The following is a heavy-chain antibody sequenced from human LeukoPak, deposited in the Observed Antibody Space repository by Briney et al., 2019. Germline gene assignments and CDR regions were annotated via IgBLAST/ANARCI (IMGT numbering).Heavy chain of an antibody. CDR1: GFTFSSYS. V-gene: IGHV3-48*01. J-gene: IGHJ6*03. Sequence: PGGSLRLACAASGFTFSSYSMNWVRQAPGKGLEWVSYISSSSSTIYYADSVKGRFTISRDNAKNSLYLQMNSLRAEDTAVYYCARDQATVTDDDYYYYMDVWGKGTTVTVSS. CDR2: ISSSSSTI. CDR3: ARDQATVTDDDYYYYMDV. D-gene: IGHD4-17*01.